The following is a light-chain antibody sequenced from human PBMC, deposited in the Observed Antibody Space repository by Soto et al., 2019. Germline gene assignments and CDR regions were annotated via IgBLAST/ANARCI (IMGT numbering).Light chain of an antibody. CDR1: SSNIGNNY. V-gene: IGLV1-51*01. Sequence: HSVLTQPPSVSAAPGQKVTISCSGSSSNIGNNYVSWYQQLPGTAPKLLIYDSNKRPSGIPDRFSGSKSGTSATLDITGLQTGDEADYYCATWDSSLTGEVFGGGTKVTVL. CDR3: ATWDSSLTGEV. CDR2: DSN. J-gene: IGLJ2*01.